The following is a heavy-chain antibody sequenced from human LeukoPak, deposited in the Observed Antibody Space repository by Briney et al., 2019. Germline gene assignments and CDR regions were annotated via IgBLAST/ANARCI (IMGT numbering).Heavy chain of an antibody. CDR3: ARAWGLRITMVRGVLYGMDV. D-gene: IGHD3-10*01. CDR1: GGTFSSYA. J-gene: IGHJ6*02. CDR2: IIPILGIA. V-gene: IGHV1-69*04. Sequence: GASVKVSCKASGGTFSSYAISWVRQAPGQGLEWMGRIIPILGIANYAQKFQGRVTITADKSTSTAYMELSSLRSDDTAVYYCARAWGLRITMVRGVLYGMDVWGQGTTVTVSS.